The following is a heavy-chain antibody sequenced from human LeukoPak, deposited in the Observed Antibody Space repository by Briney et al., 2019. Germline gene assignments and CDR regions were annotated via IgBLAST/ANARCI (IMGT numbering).Heavy chain of an antibody. J-gene: IGHJ6*02. V-gene: IGHV4-4*07. CDR1: GGSISSYY. CDR2: IYTSGST. D-gene: IGHD3-9*01. CDR3: AREPSTGYNPWYYGMEV. Sequence: PSETLSLTCTVSGGSISSYYWSWIRQPAGKGLEWIGRIYTSGSTNYNPSLKSRVTMSVDTSKNQFSLKLSSVTAADTAVYYCAREPSTGYNPWYYGMEVWGQGTTVTVSS.